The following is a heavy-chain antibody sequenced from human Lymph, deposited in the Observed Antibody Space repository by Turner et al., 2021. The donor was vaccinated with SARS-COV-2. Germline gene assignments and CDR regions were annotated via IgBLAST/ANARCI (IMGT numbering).Heavy chain of an antibody. CDR3: TTHSAPDY. D-gene: IGHD6-13*01. V-gene: IGHV3-15*01. CDR2: IKTKTDGGTT. J-gene: IGHJ4*02. CDR1: GFTFSNAW. Sequence: EVQLVESGGGLVMHGGSLRPSCAASGFTFSNAWMTWVRQAPGKGLEWVCRIKTKTDGGTTDYAAPVKGRFTISRDDSKNTLYLQMNSLKTEDTAVYYCTTHSAPDYWGQGTLVTVSS.